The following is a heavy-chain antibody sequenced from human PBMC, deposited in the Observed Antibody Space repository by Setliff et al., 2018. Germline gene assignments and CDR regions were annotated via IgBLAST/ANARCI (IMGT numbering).Heavy chain of an antibody. CDR2: ISASGDTT. CDR1: GYTSSSCA. D-gene: IGHD1-26*01. V-gene: IGHV3-23*01. CDR3: CSGSYLFVY. J-gene: IGHJ4*02. Sequence: GESLKISCAASGYTSSSCAMTWVRQAPGKGLEWVSIISASGDTTYYADSVKGRFTISRDNSKNTLYLQMNSLRAEDTAVYYCCSGSYLFVYWGQGSLVTVSS.